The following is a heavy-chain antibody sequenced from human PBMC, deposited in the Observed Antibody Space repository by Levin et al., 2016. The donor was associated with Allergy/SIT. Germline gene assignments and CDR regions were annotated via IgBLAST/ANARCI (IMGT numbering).Heavy chain of an antibody. CDR2: ISGSGGST. J-gene: IGHJ4*02. CDR1: GFTFSSYA. Sequence: GESLKISCAASGFTFSSYAMSWVRQAPGKGLEWVSAISGSGGSTYYADSVKGRFTISRDNSKNTLYLQMNSLRAEDTAVYYCAKDRCSGGSCYSVLDYWGQGTLVTVSS. D-gene: IGHD2-15*01. V-gene: IGHV3-23*01. CDR3: AKDRCSGGSCYSVLDY.